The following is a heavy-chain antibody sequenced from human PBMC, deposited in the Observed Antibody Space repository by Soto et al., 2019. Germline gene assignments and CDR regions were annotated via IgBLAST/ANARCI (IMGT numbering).Heavy chain of an antibody. J-gene: IGHJ1*01. Sequence: QVQLVESGGGVVQPGRSLRLSCAASGFTFSSYGMHWVRQAPGKGLEWVAVISYDGSNKYYADSVKGRFTISRDNSKNTLYLQMNRLRAEDTAVYYCAKGSGSGYDPEYFQHWGQGTLVTVSS. V-gene: IGHV3-30*18. CDR1: GFTFSSYG. CDR2: ISYDGSNK. CDR3: AKGSGSGYDPEYFQH. D-gene: IGHD5-12*01.